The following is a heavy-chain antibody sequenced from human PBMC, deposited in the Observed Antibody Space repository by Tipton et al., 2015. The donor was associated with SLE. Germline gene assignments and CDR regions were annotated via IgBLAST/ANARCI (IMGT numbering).Heavy chain of an antibody. CDR1: GGSISTYY. D-gene: IGHD7-27*01. J-gene: IGHJ4*02. Sequence: TLSLTCSVSGGSISTYYWSWIRQPPGKGLEWIGRTYPSGSTNYNPSLKSRLTISVDTSKNQFSLKLSSVTAADTAVYYCARDQGGPNWGLFDYWGQGTLVTVSS. CDR2: TYPSGST. CDR3: ARDQGGPNWGLFDY. V-gene: IGHV4-4*08.